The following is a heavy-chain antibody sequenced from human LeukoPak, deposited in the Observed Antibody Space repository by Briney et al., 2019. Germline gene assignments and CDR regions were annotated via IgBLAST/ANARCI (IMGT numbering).Heavy chain of an antibody. Sequence: GGSLILSCASSGLTFSSHWLHWVRQAPGKGLVWVSRINSDGSITSYADSVKGRFTISRDNAKNTLYLQMNSLRAEDTAIYYCARDRGSTEFDYWGQGTLGTVSS. D-gene: IGHD1-26*01. CDR1: GLTFSSHW. CDR2: INSDGSIT. V-gene: IGHV3-74*01. J-gene: IGHJ4*02. CDR3: ARDRGSTEFDY.